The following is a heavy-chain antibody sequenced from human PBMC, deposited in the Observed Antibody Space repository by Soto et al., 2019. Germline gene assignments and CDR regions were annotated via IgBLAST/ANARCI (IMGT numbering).Heavy chain of an antibody. Sequence: QVQLQQWGAGLLKPSETLSLTCAVYGGSFSGYYWSWIRQPPGKGLEWIGEINHRGSTNYNPSLKSRVTISVDTSTNQFSLKLSSVTAADTAVYYCARGLTTVTTVRYFDHWGQGTLVTVSS. D-gene: IGHD4-17*01. CDR3: ARGLTTVTTVRYFDH. V-gene: IGHV4-34*01. CDR1: GGSFSGYY. J-gene: IGHJ4*02. CDR2: INHRGST.